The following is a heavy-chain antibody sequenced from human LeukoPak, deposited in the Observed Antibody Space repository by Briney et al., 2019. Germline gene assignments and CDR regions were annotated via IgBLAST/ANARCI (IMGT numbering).Heavy chain of an antibody. CDR1: GFTFSSYA. CDR3: AREGCSSTSCYVPVI. D-gene: IGHD2-2*01. CDR2: ISYDGSNK. Sequence: PGRSLRLSCAASGFTFSSYAMHWVRQAPGKGLEWVAVISYDGSNKYYADSVKGRFTISRDNSKNTLYLQMNSLRAEDTAVYYCAREGCSSTSCYVPVIWGQGTLVTVSS. J-gene: IGHJ4*02. V-gene: IGHV3-30-3*01.